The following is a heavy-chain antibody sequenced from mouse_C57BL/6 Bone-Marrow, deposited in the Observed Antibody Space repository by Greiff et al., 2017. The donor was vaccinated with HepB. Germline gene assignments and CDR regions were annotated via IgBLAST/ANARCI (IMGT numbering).Heavy chain of an antibody. CDR3: DQDCLTAQATSF. CDR2: ISSGGSYT. Sequence: EVMLVESGGDLVKPGGSLKLSCAASGFTFSSYGMSWVRQTPDKRLEWVATISSGGSYTYYPDSVKGRFTISRDNAKNTLYLQMSSLKSEDTAMYYCDQDCLTAQATSFGGQGTLVTVSA. CDR1: GFTFSSYG. V-gene: IGHV5-6*02. D-gene: IGHD3-2*02. J-gene: IGHJ3*01.